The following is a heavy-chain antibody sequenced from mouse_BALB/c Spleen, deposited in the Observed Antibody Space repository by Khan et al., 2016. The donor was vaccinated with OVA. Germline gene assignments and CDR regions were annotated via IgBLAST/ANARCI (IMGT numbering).Heavy chain of an antibody. CDR3: ATSYFYGYYFDY. J-gene: IGHJ2*01. V-gene: IGHV5-17*02. CDR2: ISGDSNTI. CDR1: GFTFNSYG. Sequence: EVELVESGGGLVQPGGSRKLSCAASGFTFNSYGMHWVRQAPEKGLEWVAYISGDSNTIYYTDTVKGRFTISRDNPKNTLILQRTRLRSEDTARYYCATSYFYGYYFDYWGPGTTLTVS. D-gene: IGHD1-1*01.